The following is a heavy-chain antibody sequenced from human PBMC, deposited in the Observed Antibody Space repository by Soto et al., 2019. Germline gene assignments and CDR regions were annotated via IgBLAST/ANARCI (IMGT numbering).Heavy chain of an antibody. CDR2: IWYDGSNK. J-gene: IGHJ4*02. CDR3: ARDHYISIWEAEYYFDY. CDR1: GFTFSSYG. D-gene: IGHD6-13*01. Sequence: GGSLRLSCAASGFTFSSYGMHWVRQAPGKGLEWVAVIWYDGSNKYYADSVKGRFTISRDNSKNTLYLQMNSLRAEDTVVYYCARDHYISIWEAEYYFDYWGQGTLVTVSS. V-gene: IGHV3-33*01.